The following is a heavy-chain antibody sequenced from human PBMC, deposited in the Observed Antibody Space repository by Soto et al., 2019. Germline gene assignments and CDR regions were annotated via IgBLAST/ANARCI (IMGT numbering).Heavy chain of an antibody. J-gene: IGHJ4*02. CDR3: AKDRDSSSWFSFDY. CDR1: GFPFSSYW. Sequence: GGSLRLSCAASGFPFSSYWMHWVRQAPGKGLEWVSAISSGGSSTFYADSVKGRFTISRDNSKNTLYLQMNSLRAEDTAVYYCAKDRDSSSWFSFDYWGQGTLVTVSS. CDR2: ISSGGSST. D-gene: IGHD6-13*01. V-gene: IGHV3-23*01.